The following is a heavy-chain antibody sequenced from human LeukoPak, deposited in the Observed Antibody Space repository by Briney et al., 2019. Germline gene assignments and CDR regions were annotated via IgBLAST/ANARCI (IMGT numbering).Heavy chain of an antibody. Sequence: ASVKVSCKASGYTFTGYYMHWVRQAPGQGLEWMGWINPNSGGTNYAQKFQGWVTMTRDTSISTAYMELSRLRSDDTAVYYCARAGPLMVRGVIEVYNWFDPRGQGTLVTVSS. CDR2: INPNSGGT. V-gene: IGHV1-2*04. CDR3: ARAGPLMVRGVIEVYNWFDP. CDR1: GYTFTGYY. J-gene: IGHJ5*02. D-gene: IGHD3-10*01.